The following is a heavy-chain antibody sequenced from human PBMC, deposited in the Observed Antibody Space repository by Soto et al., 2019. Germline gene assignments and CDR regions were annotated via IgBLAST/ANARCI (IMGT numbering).Heavy chain of an antibody. CDR3: ARDRGDSSLYYYYGMDV. V-gene: IGHV4-59*06. Sequence: PSDTLSLTCTVSDSSISSYYWSWIRQHPGNGLEWIGYIYYSGSTYYNPSLKSRVTISVDTSKNQFSLKLSSVTAADTAVYYCARDRGDSSLYYYYGMDVWGQGTTVTVSS. J-gene: IGHJ6*02. CDR1: DSSISSYY. CDR2: IYYSGST. D-gene: IGHD3-22*01.